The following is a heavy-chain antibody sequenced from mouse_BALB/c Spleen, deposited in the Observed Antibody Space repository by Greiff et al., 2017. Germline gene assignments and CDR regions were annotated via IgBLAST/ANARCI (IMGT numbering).Heavy chain of an antibody. D-gene: IGHD3-1*01. CDR3: ARGGGYYLAMDY. CDR2: ISYSGST. J-gene: IGHJ4*01. CDR1: GYSITSDYA. Sequence: EVKLMESGPGLVKPSQSLSLTCTVTGYSITSDYAWNWIRQFPGNKLEWMGYISYSGSTSYNPSLKSRISITRDTSKNQFFLQLNSVTTEDTATYYCARGGGYYLAMDYWGQGTSVTVSS. V-gene: IGHV3-2*02.